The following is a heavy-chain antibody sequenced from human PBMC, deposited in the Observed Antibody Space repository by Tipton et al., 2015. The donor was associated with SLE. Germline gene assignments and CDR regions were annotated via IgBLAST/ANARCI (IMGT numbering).Heavy chain of an antibody. CDR2: IYTSGST. Sequence: TLSLTCTVSGGSISSGSYYWSWIRQPAGKGLEWIGYIYTSGSTNYNPSLKSRLTISVDTSKNQFSLKLSSVTAADTAVYYCARVTGEEGYWGQGTLVTVSS. V-gene: IGHV4-61*09. J-gene: IGHJ4*02. CDR1: GGSISSGSYY. D-gene: IGHD7-27*01. CDR3: ARVTGEEGY.